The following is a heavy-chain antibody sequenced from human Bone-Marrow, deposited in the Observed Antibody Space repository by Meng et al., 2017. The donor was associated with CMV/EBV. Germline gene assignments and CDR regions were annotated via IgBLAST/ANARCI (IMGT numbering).Heavy chain of an antibody. V-gene: IGHV4-34*01. Sequence: SETLSLTCAVYGGSFSGYYWSWIRQPPGKGLEWIGEINHSGSTNYNPSLKSRVTISVDTSKNQFSLKLSSVTAADTAVYYCARGPRFGYQSHYYYYYVMDVWGQGTTVTVSS. CDR1: GGSFSGYY. J-gene: IGHJ6*02. CDR2: INHSGST. D-gene: IGHD3-10*01. CDR3: ARGPRFGYQSHYYYYYVMDV.